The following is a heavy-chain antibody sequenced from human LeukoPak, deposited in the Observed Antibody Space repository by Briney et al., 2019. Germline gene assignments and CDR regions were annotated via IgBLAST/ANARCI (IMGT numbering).Heavy chain of an antibody. CDR2: ISGSGGST. Sequence: GGSLRLSCAASGFTFSSYAMSWVRQAPGKGLEWVSAISGSGGSTYYADSVKGRFTISRDNSKNTLYLQMNSLRAEDTAVYYCARGRTNGWYADYWGQGTLVTVSS. CDR3: ARGRTNGWYADY. V-gene: IGHV3-23*01. J-gene: IGHJ4*02. D-gene: IGHD6-19*01. CDR1: GFTFSSYA.